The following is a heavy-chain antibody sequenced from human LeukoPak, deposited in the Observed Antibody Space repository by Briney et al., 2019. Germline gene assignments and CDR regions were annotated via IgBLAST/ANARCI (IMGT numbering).Heavy chain of an antibody. J-gene: IGHJ4*02. V-gene: IGHV3-21*04. CDR3: AMLGGYFDWLLSNVDY. CDR2: ISSSSSYI. Sequence: PGGSLRLSCAASGFTFSSYSMNWVRQAPGKGLEWVSSISSSSSYIYYADSVKGRFTISRDNAKNSLYLQMNSLRAEDTAVYYCAMLGGYFDWLLSNVDYWGQGTLVTVSS. D-gene: IGHD3-9*01. CDR1: GFTFSSYS.